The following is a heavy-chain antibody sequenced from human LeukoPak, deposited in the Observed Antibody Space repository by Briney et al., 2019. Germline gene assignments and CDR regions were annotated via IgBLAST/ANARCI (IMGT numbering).Heavy chain of an antibody. CDR1: GGSISSSSYY. CDR2: IYYSGST. CDR3: ARAGYSGYRRWFDP. V-gene: IGHV4-39*07. Sequence: SETLSLTCTVSGGSISSSSYYWGWIRQPPGKGLEWIGSIYYSGSTYYNPSLKSRVTISVDTSKNQFSLKLSSVTAADTAVYYCARAGYSGYRRWFDPWGQGTLVTVSS. J-gene: IGHJ5*02. D-gene: IGHD5-12*01.